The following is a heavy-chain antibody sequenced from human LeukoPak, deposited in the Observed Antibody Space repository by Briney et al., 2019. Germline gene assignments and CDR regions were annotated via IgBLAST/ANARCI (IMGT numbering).Heavy chain of an antibody. CDR2: ISYDGSNK. Sequence: GGSLRLSCAASGFTFSSYAMHWVRQAPGKGLEWVAVISYDGSNKYYADSVKGRFTISRDNSKNTLYLQMNSLRAEDTAVYYCAKVGSSSWPQDNWFDPWGQGTLVTVSS. CDR3: AKVGSSSWPQDNWFDP. J-gene: IGHJ5*02. CDR1: GFTFSSYA. V-gene: IGHV3-30*04. D-gene: IGHD6-13*01.